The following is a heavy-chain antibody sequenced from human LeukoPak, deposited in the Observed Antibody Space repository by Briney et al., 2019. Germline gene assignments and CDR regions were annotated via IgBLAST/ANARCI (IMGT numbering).Heavy chain of an antibody. CDR2: ISAYNGNT. Sequence: GASVKVSCKASGYTFTSYGISWVRQAPGQGLEWMGWISAYNGNTSYAQKLQGRVTMTTDTSTSTAYMELRSLRSDDTAVYCCARDKGFIAAAGDFDYWGQGTLVTVSS. J-gene: IGHJ4*02. CDR1: GYTFTSYG. V-gene: IGHV1-18*01. D-gene: IGHD6-13*01. CDR3: ARDKGFIAAAGDFDY.